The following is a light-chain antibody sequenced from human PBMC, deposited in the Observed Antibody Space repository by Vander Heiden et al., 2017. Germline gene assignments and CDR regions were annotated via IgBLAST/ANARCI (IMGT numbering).Light chain of an antibody. CDR3: SSYRSSSTWV. CDR1: GSDVGGYNY. V-gene: IGLV2-14*03. J-gene: IGLJ3*02. CDR2: DVS. Sequence: QSALTQPASVSGSPGQSITISCTGTGSDVGGYNYVSWYQHHPGKAPKLIIYDVSNRPSGVSNRFSVSKSGNTASLTISGLQAEDEADYHCSSYRSSSTWVFGGGTKLTVL.